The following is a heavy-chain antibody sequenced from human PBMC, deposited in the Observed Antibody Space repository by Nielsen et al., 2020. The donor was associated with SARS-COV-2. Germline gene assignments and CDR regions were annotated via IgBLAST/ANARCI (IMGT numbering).Heavy chain of an antibody. J-gene: IGHJ2*01. Sequence: GGSLRLSCAASGFRVSQFGMHWVRQAPGKGLEWVADMWADGIKKYSIDSVKGRFTVSRDSADNTFYLHMNSLRAEDSAVYYCARDADPSARYWYFDIWGRGTLVSVSS. D-gene: IGHD3-3*01. V-gene: IGHV3-33*01. CDR2: MWADGIKK. CDR1: GFRVSQFG. CDR3: ARDADPSARYWYFDI.